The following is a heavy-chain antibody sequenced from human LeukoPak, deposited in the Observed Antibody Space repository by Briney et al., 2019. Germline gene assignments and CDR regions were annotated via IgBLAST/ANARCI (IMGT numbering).Heavy chain of an antibody. V-gene: IGHV3-48*03. D-gene: IGHD3-9*01. Sequence: PGGSLRLSCAASGFTFSSYEMNWVRQAPGKGLEWVSYISSSGSTIYYADSVKGRFTISRDNAKNSLYLQMNSLRAEDTAVYYCARDTPSSYDILTGYYYYYYYMDVWGKGTTVTVSS. CDR1: GFTFSSYE. CDR3: ARDTPSSYDILTGYYYYYYYMDV. CDR2: ISSSGSTI. J-gene: IGHJ6*03.